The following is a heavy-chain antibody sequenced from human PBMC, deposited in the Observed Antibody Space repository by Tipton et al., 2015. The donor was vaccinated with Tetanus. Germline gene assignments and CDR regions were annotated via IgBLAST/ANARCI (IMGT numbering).Heavy chain of an antibody. J-gene: IGHJ6*02. CDR3: ARSIAVSGYYYYAMDG. Sequence: SLRLSCVASGFTFRSYWMSWVRQAPGKGLEWVANINEDGSGNYYVDSVKGRFTIYRDNAGNSLFLQMNSLRVEDTAVYYCARSIAVSGYYYYAMDGWGQGTTVAVSS. D-gene: IGHD6-19*01. CDR2: INEDGSGN. CDR1: GFTFRSYW. V-gene: IGHV3-7*01.